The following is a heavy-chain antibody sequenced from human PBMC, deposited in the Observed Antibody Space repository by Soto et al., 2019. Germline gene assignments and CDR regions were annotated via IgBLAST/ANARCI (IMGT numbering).Heavy chain of an antibody. Sequence: EVQLIESGGGLVQPGGSLRLSCAASGFTFTTSWMHWVRQTPGKGLEWVSRVNTDGSDTIYADSVKGRFTISRDNAKNTLYLQMNSLTAEDTAMYYCARDQSVSGPTTFHYWGQGALVTVSS. V-gene: IGHV3-74*01. CDR3: ARDQSVSGPTTFHY. CDR2: VNTDGSDT. D-gene: IGHD6-19*01. CDR1: GFTFTTSW. J-gene: IGHJ4*02.